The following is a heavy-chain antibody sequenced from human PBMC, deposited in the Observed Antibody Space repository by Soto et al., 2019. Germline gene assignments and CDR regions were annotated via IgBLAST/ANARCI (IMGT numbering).Heavy chain of an antibody. V-gene: IGHV1-69*13. CDR3: ARSIQMMYYYDRSGGEPNCFDF. CDR1: GGTFSSDA. J-gene: IGHJ5*01. D-gene: IGHD3-22*01. Sequence: SVKVSSKAWGGTFSSDAIRWVRQAPGQGLEWMGGIIPIVGTANYAQKFQGRVTITADESTSTAYMELSSLRSEDTAVYYCARSIQMMYYYDRSGGEPNCFDFWGQGTLGTVSS. CDR2: IIPIVGTA.